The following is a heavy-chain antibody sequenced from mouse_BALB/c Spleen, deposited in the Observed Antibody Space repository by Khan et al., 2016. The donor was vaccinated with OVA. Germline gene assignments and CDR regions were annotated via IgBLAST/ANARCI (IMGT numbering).Heavy chain of an antibody. J-gene: IGHJ3*01. Sequence: QVQLQQSGAELAKPGASVKMSCKASGYTFTSYWMHWIKQRPGQGLEWIGYINPSTGYTEYNQKFKDKATLTTDTSSSTAYMQLSSLTSEDSAVYYSARRGLYGIFPYWGQGTLVTVSA. CDR1: GYTFTSYW. CDR3: ARRGLYGIFPY. V-gene: IGHV1-7*01. CDR2: INPSTGYT. D-gene: IGHD2-1*01.